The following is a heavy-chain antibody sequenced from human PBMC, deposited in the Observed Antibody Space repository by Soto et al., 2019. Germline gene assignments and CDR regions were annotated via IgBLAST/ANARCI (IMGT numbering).Heavy chain of an antibody. CDR3: ARSSDPNRPLGY. D-gene: IGHD3-22*01. J-gene: IGHJ4*02. CDR2: ISSIDDTI. CDR1: GFTFSSNK. V-gene: IGHV3-48*03. Sequence: GGCLRVSCAASGFTFSSNKMNWVRQAPGKGLEWISHISSIDDTIYYADSVKGRFTISSDNAKSSLYLQMNSLRAEDTAAYYCARSSDPNRPLGYWDQVTLVTVSS.